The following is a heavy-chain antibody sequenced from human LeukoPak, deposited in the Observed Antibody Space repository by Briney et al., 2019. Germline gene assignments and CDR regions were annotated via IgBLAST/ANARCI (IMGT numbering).Heavy chain of an antibody. CDR1: GFTFSSYA. D-gene: IGHD3-22*01. CDR2: ISGSGGST. J-gene: IGHJ4*02. CDR3: AKDRGRSYYYDSSGYSDY. Sequence: GGSLRLSCAASGFTFSSYAMSWVRQAPGKGLEWVSAISGSGGSTYYADSVKGRFTISRDNSRNTLYLQMNSLRAEDTAVYYCAKDRGRSYYYDSSGYSDYWGQGTLVTVSS. V-gene: IGHV3-23*01.